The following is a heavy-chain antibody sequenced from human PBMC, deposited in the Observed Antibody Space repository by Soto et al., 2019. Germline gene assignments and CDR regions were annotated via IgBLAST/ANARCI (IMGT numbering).Heavy chain of an antibody. CDR2: ISGSGGST. CDR1: GFTFSSYA. V-gene: IGHV3-23*01. D-gene: IGHD4-17*01. CDR3: AKVPSTVVTNFDY. Sequence: GGSQRLSCAASGFTFSSYAMSWVRQAPGKGLEWVSAISGSGGSTYYADYVKGRFTISRDNSKNTLYLQMNSLRAEDTAVYYCAKVPSTVVTNFDYWGQGTLVTVSS. J-gene: IGHJ4*02.